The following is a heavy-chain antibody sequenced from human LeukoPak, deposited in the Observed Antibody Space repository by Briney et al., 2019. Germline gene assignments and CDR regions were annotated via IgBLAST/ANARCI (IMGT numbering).Heavy chain of an antibody. CDR2: INHSGST. CDR1: GGSFSCYY. Sequence: SETLSLTCAVYGGSFSCYYCSWIRQPPGKGLEWIGEINHSGSTNYNPSLKSRVTISVDTSKNQFSLKLSSVTAADTAVYYCVFDPRGVPNFDYWGQGTLVTVSS. V-gene: IGHV4-34*01. J-gene: IGHJ4*02. CDR3: VFDPRGVPNFDY. D-gene: IGHD3-16*01.